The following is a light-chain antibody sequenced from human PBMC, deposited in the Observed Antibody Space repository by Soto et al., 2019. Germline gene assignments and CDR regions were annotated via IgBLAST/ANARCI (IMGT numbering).Light chain of an antibody. CDR3: NSYTSSSTYG. CDR2: EVS. CDR1: SSDVGGYNY. J-gene: IGLJ1*01. Sequence: QSVLTQPASVSGSPGQSITISCTGTSSDVGGYNYVSWYQQHPGKAPKLMIYEVSNRPSGASNRFSGSKSGNTASLTISGLQAEDEADYYCNSYTSSSTYGFGTGTKVTV. V-gene: IGLV2-14*01.